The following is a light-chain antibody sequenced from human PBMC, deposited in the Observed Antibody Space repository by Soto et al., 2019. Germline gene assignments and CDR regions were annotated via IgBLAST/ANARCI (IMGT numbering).Light chain of an antibody. CDR1: QSLTTNY. CDR3: QQGVT. V-gene: IGKV3-20*01. CDR2: DAS. Sequence: DIVLTQTPGTPSLSPGERATLSCRASQSLTTNYLAWYQQKPGQAPRLLIYDASSRATGIPDRFSGSGSGTDFTLTIARLEPEDFAVFYCQQGVTFGGGTKVEIK. J-gene: IGKJ4*01.